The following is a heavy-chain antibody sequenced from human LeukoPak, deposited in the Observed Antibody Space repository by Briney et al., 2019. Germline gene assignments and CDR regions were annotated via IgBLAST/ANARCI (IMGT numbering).Heavy chain of an antibody. CDR2: IIPILGIA. V-gene: IGHV1-69*04. J-gene: IGHJ3*02. Sequence: ASVKVSCKASGGTFSSYAISWVRQAPGQGLEWMGRIIPILGIANYAQKFQGRVTITADKSTSTAYMELRSLRSEDTAVYYCARGRGSSAGAFDIWGQGTMVTVSS. CDR1: GGTFSSYA. CDR3: ARGRGSSAGAFDI. D-gene: IGHD6-19*01.